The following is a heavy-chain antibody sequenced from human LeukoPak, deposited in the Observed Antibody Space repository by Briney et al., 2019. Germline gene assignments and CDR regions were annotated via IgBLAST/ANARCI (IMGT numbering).Heavy chain of an antibody. CDR2: INHSGST. V-gene: IGHV4-34*01. Sequence: SSETLSLTCAVYGGSFSGYYWSWIRQPPGKGLEWIGEINHSGSTNYNPSLKSRVTISVDRSKNQFSLKLSSVTAADTAVYYCARGGGFGELFSYYFDYWGQGTLVTVSS. CDR3: ARGGGFGELFSYYFDY. CDR1: GGSFSGYY. D-gene: IGHD3-10*01. J-gene: IGHJ4*02.